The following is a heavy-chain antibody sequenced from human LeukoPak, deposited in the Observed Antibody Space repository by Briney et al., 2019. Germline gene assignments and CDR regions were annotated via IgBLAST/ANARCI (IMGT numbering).Heavy chain of an antibody. J-gene: IGHJ4*02. V-gene: IGHV4-59*12. CDR3: AREVWAVVAATRGHFDF. CDR2: IYYSGST. D-gene: IGHD2-15*01. CDR1: GGSISSYY. Sequence: SETLSLTCTVSGGSISSYYWSWIRQPPGKGLEWIGSIYYSGSTNYNPSLKSRVSISVDTSKNQFSLKLSSVTAADTAVYYCAREVWAVVAATRGHFDFWGQGTLVTVSS.